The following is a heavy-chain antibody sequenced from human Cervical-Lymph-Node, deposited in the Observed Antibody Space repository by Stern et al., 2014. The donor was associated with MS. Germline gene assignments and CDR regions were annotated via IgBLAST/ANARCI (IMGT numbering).Heavy chain of an antibody. CDR2: IYNSGAS. CDR1: GDSINSGGHY. Sequence: QVQLMQSGPGLVKPSQTLSLTCTVSGDSINSGGHYWSWIRQRPGKGLEWIGYIYNSGASFYSPSLKGRVTISLDTSKNQFSLTLSSVTAADTAIYYCASRWSGTYYGQNWFDPWGQGSLVTVSS. V-gene: IGHV4-31*03. CDR3: ASRWSGTYYGQNWFDP. D-gene: IGHD1-26*01. J-gene: IGHJ5*02.